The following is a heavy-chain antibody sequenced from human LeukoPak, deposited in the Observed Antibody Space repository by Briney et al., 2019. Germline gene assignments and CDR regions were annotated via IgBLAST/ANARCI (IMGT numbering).Heavy chain of an antibody. Sequence: PSETLSLTCTVSGGSSSSYYWSWIPRPAGKRLEWIGRIYTSGSTNYNPSLKSRVTMSVDTSKNQFSLKLSSVTAADTAVYYCARTITFGGVIAHFDYRGQGTLVTVSS. J-gene: IGHJ4*02. V-gene: IGHV4-4*07. D-gene: IGHD3-16*02. CDR2: IYTSGST. CDR1: GGSSSSYY. CDR3: ARTITFGGVIAHFDY.